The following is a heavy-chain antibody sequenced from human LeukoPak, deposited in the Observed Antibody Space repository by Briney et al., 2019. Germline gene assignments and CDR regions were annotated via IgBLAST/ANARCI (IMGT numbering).Heavy chain of an antibody. CDR2: IKQDGSEK. Sequence: SGGSLRLSCAASGFTFSSYWMSWVRQAPGKGLEWVANIKQDGSEKYYVDSVKGRFTISRDNAKNSLYLQMNSLRAEDTAVYYCAREGQLALYYFDYWGQGTLVTVSS. CDR1: GFTFSSYW. D-gene: IGHD6-6*01. V-gene: IGHV3-7*01. J-gene: IGHJ4*02. CDR3: AREGQLALYYFDY.